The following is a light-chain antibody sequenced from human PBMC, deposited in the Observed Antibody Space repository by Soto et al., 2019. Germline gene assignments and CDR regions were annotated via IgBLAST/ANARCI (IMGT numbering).Light chain of an antibody. V-gene: IGLV2-8*01. CDR2: EVT. Sequence: QSALTQPPSASGSPGQSVTISCTGTSSDVDGSDYVSWYQQHPGKAPKLIIYEVTKRPAGVPDRFSGSKSGNTASLTVSGLQADDESYYYCSSVARGDNPHVLFGGGTKLTVL. J-gene: IGLJ2*01. CDR1: SSDVDGSDY. CDR3: SSVARGDNPHVL.